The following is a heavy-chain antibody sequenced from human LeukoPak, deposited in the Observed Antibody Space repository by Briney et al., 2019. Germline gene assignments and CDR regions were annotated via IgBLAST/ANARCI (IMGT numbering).Heavy chain of an antibody. J-gene: IGHJ6*02. D-gene: IGHD3-3*01. Sequence: PGGSLRLSCAASGFTFSSYAMSWVRQAPGKGLEWVSAISGSGGSTYYADSVKGRFTISRDNSKNTLYLQMNSLRAEDTAVYYCARDRDPSETYYDFWSGYYNYYYYGMDVWGQGTTVTVSS. CDR3: ARDRDPSETYYDFWSGYYNYYYYGMDV. CDR2: ISGSGGST. V-gene: IGHV3-23*01. CDR1: GFTFSSYA.